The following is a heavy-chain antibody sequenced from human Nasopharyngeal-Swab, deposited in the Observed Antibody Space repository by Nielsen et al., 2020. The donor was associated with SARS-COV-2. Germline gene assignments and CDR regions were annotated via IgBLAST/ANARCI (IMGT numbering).Heavy chain of an antibody. Sequence: ESLKISCTVSGGSISSYYWSWIRQPPGKGLEWIGYIYYSGSTNYNPSLKSRVTISVDTSKNQFSLKLSSVTAADTAVYYCARINDFWSGYYFDYWGQGTLVTVSS. J-gene: IGHJ4*02. CDR3: ARINDFWSGYYFDY. CDR2: IYYSGST. CDR1: GGSISSYY. V-gene: IGHV4-59*01. D-gene: IGHD3-3*01.